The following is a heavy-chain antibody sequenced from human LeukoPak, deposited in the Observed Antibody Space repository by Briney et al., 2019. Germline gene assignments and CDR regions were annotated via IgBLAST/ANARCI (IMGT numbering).Heavy chain of an antibody. V-gene: IGHV4-61*02. CDR1: GGSISSDDYY. CDR3: ATITVGSISTVDI. D-gene: IGHD1-26*01. CDR2: IYATGST. J-gene: IGHJ3*02. Sequence: KTSETLSLTCTVSGGSISSDDYYWSWIRQPAGKGLEWIGRIYATGSTNYNPSLKSRVTMSLDTSNNQFSLRLSSVTAADTAVYYCATITVGSISTVDIWGQGTMVTVSS.